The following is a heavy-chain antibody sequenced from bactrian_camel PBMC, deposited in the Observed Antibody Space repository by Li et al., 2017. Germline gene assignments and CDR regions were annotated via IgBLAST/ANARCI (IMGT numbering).Heavy chain of an antibody. CDR1: GYTYRL. V-gene: IGHV3S54*01. CDR2: TYPAAGST. D-gene: IGHD6*01. J-gene: IGHJ6*01. Sequence: QVQLVESGGGSVQAGGSLRLSCAGSGYTYRLMGWFRGAEREVVATTYPAAGSTYYADSVKGRFTTSQNRDNAKNTLYLQMNSLKPEDTAMYYCAADRPSRCGSWSFLDFAYWGRGTQVTVS. CDR3: AADRPSRCGSWSFLDFAY.